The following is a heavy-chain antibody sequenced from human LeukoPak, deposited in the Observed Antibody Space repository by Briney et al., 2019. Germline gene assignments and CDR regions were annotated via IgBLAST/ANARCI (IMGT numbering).Heavy chain of an antibody. D-gene: IGHD3-22*01. CDR2: IYYSGST. J-gene: IGHJ4*02. Sequence: PSETLSLTCTVSGGSISSYYWSWIRQPPGKGLEWIGYIYYSGSTNYNPSLKSRVTISVDTSKNQLSLKLSSVTAADTAVYYCARHSHYYDSSGYDGIFFDYWGQGTLVTVSS. CDR3: ARHSHYYDSSGYDGIFFDY. CDR1: GGSISSYY. V-gene: IGHV4-59*08.